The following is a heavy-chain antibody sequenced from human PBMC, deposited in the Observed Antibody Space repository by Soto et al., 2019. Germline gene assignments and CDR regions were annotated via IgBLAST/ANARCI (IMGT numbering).Heavy chain of an antibody. CDR2: INPNSGGT. J-gene: IGHJ6*02. V-gene: IGHV1-2*04. CDR3: ARVVSSGVHGGMDV. Sequence: QVQLVQSGAEVKKPGASVKVSCKASGYTFTGYYMHWVQQAPGQGLEWMGWINPNSGGTNYAQKFQGWVTMTRDTSISTAYMELSRLRSDDTAVYYCARVVSSGVHGGMDVWGQGTTVTVSS. D-gene: IGHD6-19*01. CDR1: GYTFTGYY.